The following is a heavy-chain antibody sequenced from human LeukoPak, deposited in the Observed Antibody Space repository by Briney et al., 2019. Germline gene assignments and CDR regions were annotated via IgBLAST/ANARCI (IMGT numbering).Heavy chain of an antibody. D-gene: IGHD5-18*01. CDR1: GGSIGTSNYY. Sequence: KPSETLSLTCIVSGGSIGTSNYYWSWIRQPPGKGLEWIGTIYYSGSTFYNPSLKGRVSISLDTSKNQFSLKLTSVTAADTAVYYCARAANVDMAMVNFDYWGQGTLVTVSS. CDR3: ARAANVDMAMVNFDY. J-gene: IGHJ4*02. CDR2: IYYSGST. V-gene: IGHV4-39*01.